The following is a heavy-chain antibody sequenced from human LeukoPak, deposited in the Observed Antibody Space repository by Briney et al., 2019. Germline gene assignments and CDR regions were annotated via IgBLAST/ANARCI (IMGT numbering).Heavy chain of an antibody. CDR3: ATHQAGQRWLHEIGPY. V-gene: IGHV3-30*04. D-gene: IGHD5-24*01. J-gene: IGHJ4*02. Sequence: GGSLRLSCAASGFTFSSYAMHWVRQAPGKGLEWVTVISFDGSNKYYADSVKGRFTISRDNSKNTLYLQMNSLRAEDTAVYYCATHQAGQRWLHEIGPYWGQGTLVTVSS. CDR1: GFTFSSYA. CDR2: ISFDGSNK.